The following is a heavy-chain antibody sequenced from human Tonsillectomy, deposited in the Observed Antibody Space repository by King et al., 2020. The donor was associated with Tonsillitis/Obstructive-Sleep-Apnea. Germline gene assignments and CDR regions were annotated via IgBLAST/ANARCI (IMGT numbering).Heavy chain of an antibody. V-gene: IGHV4-59*01. CDR1: DDSISSYY. CDR3: ARTSLDYGDYEVTYYMDV. J-gene: IGHJ6*03. D-gene: IGHD4-17*01. CDR2: IYYSGTS. Sequence: VQLQESGPGLVKPSETLSLTCTVSDDSISSYYWSWSRQPPGKGLEWVAYIYYSGTSNYNPSLKSRVTISLDTSKNQFSLKLSSVTAAETAVYYCARTSLDYGDYEVTYYMDVWGKGTTVSVSS.